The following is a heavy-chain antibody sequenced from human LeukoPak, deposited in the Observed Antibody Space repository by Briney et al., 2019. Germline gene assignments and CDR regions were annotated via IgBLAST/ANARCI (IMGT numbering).Heavy chain of an antibody. Sequence: QSGGSLRLSCAASGFTFSSYGMHWVRQAPGKGLEWVAFIRYDGGNKYYADSVKGRFTISRDNSKNTLYLQMNSLRAEDTAVYYCAKDGEIVVVPAAPYYYYYYMDVWGKGTTVTVSS. V-gene: IGHV3-30*02. J-gene: IGHJ6*03. D-gene: IGHD2-2*01. CDR3: AKDGEIVVVPAAPYYYYYYMDV. CDR1: GFTFSSYG. CDR2: IRYDGGNK.